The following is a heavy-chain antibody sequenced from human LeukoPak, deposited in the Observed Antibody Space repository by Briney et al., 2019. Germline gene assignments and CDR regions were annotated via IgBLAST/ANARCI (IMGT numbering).Heavy chain of an antibody. D-gene: IGHD2-2*01. CDR3: ARQYCSSSSCYYYSYYYMDV. CDR1: EFTFSSYS. V-gene: IGHV3-21*06. CDR2: ISSASSYI. J-gene: IGHJ6*03. Sequence: GGSLRLSCAASEFTFSSYSMNWVRQAPGKGLEWVSSISSASSYIYYADSVKGRFTISRDNAKNSLYLQMNSLRAEDTAVYYCARQYCSSSSCYYYSYYYMDVWGKGTTVTASS.